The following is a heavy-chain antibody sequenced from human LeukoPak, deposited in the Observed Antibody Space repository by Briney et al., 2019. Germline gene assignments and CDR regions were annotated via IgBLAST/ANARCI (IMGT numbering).Heavy chain of an antibody. J-gene: IGHJ4*02. CDR2: ISSSSSYI. CDR1: GFTFSDYE. Sequence: SGGSLRLSCAASGFTFSDYEMNWVRQAPGKGLEWVSSISSSSSYIYYADSVKGRFTISRDNAKNSLYLQMNSLRAEDTAVYYCARGDYYYDSSGYPIDYWGQGTLVTVSS. V-gene: IGHV3-21*01. CDR3: ARGDYYYDSSGYPIDY. D-gene: IGHD3-22*01.